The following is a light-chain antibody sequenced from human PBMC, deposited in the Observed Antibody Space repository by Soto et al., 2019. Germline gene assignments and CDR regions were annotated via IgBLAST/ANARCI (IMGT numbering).Light chain of an antibody. CDR1: SSNIGAGYD. CDR3: QSYDSSLSGSNWV. Sequence: SVLTQPPSVSGAPGQRVTISCTGSSSNIGAGYDVHWYQQLPGTAPKLLIYGNSNRPSGVPDRFSGSKSGTSASLAITGLHAEDEADYYCQSYDSSLSGSNWVFGGGTKLTVL. J-gene: IGLJ3*02. CDR2: GNS. V-gene: IGLV1-40*01.